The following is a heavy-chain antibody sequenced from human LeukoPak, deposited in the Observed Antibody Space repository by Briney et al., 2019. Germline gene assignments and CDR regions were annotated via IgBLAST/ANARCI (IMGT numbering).Heavy chain of an antibody. CDR2: ISSSGSGDNT. D-gene: IGHD4-17*01. V-gene: IGHV3-23*01. Sequence: GGSLRLSCAASGVTLSTYAMSWARQAPGKGLEWVSGISSSGSGDNTYYADSVKGRFTISRDNSKNTLYLQMNSLRAEDTAMYYCARANDYGDYGYWGQGTLVTVSS. CDR1: GVTLSTYA. J-gene: IGHJ4*02. CDR3: ARANDYGDYGY.